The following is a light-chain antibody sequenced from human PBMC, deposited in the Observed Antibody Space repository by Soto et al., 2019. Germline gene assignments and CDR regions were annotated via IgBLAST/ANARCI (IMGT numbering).Light chain of an antibody. CDR2: DGG. CDR1: DVGIKS. V-gene: IGLV3-21*02. CDR3: QVWDSPSDHYV. Sequence: SYELTQAPSVSVAPGQTATIPCGGKDVGIKSVHWYQQKPGQAPVVVVFDGGARPSGIPDRFSGSTSGSAATLTISRVEAGDAADYFCQVWDSPSDHYVFGTGTKLTVL. J-gene: IGLJ1*01.